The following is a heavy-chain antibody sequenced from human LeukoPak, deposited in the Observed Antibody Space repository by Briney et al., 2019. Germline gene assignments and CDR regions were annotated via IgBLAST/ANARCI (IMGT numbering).Heavy chain of an antibody. V-gene: IGHV3-15*01. D-gene: IGHD1-26*01. CDR1: EFTFINAW. CDR3: TTDGVGVEGATYDN. Sequence: GGSLRLSCAASEFTFINAWMAWVLQAPGKGLEWVGRIKAKAHGGTIEYAAPVKGRFTISRDDSKNTLYLQMNSLETEDTAVYYCTTDGVGVEGATYDNWGQGTLVSVSS. J-gene: IGHJ4*02. CDR2: IKAKAHGGTI.